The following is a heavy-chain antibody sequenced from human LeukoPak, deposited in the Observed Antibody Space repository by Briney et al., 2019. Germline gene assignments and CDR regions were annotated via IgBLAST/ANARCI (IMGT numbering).Heavy chain of an antibody. J-gene: IGHJ2*01. V-gene: IGHV3-48*01. Sequence: GGSLRLSCAASGFIFSNYNMNWVRQAPGKGLEWVSNISSSSSSIFYADSVKGRFTISRDNAKNSVYLQMNSLRAEDTAVYYCARAAYSSTWYSRYFDLWGRGTLVTVSS. CDR2: ISSSSSSI. CDR1: GFIFSNYN. D-gene: IGHD6-13*01. CDR3: ARAAYSSTWYSRYFDL.